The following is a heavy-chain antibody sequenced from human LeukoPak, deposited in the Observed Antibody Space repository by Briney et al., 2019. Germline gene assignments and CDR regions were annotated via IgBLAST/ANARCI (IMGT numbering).Heavy chain of an antibody. CDR2: IRSKTYGGTT. Sequence: GGSLRLSCAASGFTFSSFWMSWVRQAPGKGLEWVGFIRSKTYGGTTEYAASVKGRFTISRDDSKSFAYLQMNSLQTEDTAVYYCARAKDYSGYYGAYRGQGTLVTVSS. J-gene: IGHJ4*02. CDR3: ARAKDYSGYYGAY. D-gene: IGHD4-11*01. CDR1: GFTFSSFW. V-gene: IGHV3-49*04.